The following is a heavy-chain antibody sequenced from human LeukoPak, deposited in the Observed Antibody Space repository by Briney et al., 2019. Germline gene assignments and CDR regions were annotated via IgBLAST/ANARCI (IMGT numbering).Heavy chain of an antibody. CDR2: ISGSGGST. D-gene: IGHD6-19*01. Sequence: PGGSLRLSCAASGFTFSSYAMSWVRQAPGKGLEWVSAISGSGGSTYYADSVKGRFTISRDNSKNTLYLQMNSLRAEDTAVYYCAVSIAVAGEFDYWGQGTLVTVSS. J-gene: IGHJ4*02. V-gene: IGHV3-23*01. CDR3: AVSIAVAGEFDY. CDR1: GFTFSSYA.